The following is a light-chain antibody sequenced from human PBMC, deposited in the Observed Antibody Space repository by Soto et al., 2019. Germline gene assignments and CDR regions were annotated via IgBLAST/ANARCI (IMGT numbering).Light chain of an antibody. J-gene: IGKJ2*01. CDR2: GAS. CDR3: QQYHDWPPYT. V-gene: IGKV3-15*01. Sequence: EIVMPQSPATLPVSPGERATLSCRASQSVGSNFAWYQQKPGQAPRLLIYGASTRATGIPARFSGSGSGTEFTLTISSLQSEDFAVYYCQQYHDWPPYTFGQGTKLEIK. CDR1: QSVGSN.